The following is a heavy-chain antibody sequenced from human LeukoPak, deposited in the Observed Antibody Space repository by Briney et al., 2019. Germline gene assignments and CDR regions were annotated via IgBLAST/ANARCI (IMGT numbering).Heavy chain of an antibody. Sequence: NASETLSLTCTVSGGSISSYYWSWIRQPPGKGLEWIGYIYYSGRTDYNPSLKSRVTISVDTSKHQFSMKLKSVTAADTAVYFCARGRWLPNAFDIWGQGTMVTVFS. CDR3: ARGRWLPNAFDI. D-gene: IGHD5-24*01. J-gene: IGHJ3*02. CDR1: GGSISSYY. V-gene: IGHV4-59*01. CDR2: IYYSGRT.